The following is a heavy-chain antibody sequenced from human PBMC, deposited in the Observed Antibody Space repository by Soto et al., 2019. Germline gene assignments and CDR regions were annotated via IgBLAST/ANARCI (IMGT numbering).Heavy chain of an antibody. Sequence: GESLKISFKGSGYSFTSYWISWVRQMPGKGLEWMGRIDPSDSYTNYSPSFQGHVTISADKSISTAYLQWSSLKASDTAMYYCASSPSIPDIVVVPAAFTDYYGMDVWGQGTTVTVSS. CDR1: GYSFTSYW. V-gene: IGHV5-10-1*01. CDR2: IDPSDSYT. D-gene: IGHD2-2*01. CDR3: ASSPSIPDIVVVPAAFTDYYGMDV. J-gene: IGHJ6*02.